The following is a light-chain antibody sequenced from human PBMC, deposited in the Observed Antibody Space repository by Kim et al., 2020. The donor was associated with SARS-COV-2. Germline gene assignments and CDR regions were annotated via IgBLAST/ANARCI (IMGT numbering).Light chain of an antibody. V-gene: IGKV3-20*01. CDR3: QQYASSQWT. J-gene: IGKJ1*01. CDR1: QRIISRY. Sequence: PGERATLSCRASQRIISRYLAWYQQKPGQAPRLLIYGASSRATGIPDRFSGSGSGTDFTLTISGLEPEDFAVYFCQQYASSQWTFGQGTRVDIK. CDR2: GAS.